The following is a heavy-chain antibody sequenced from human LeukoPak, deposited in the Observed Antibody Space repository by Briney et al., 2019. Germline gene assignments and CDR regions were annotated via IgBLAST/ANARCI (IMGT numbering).Heavy chain of an antibody. CDR2: ISSSSSYI. Sequence: GGSLRLSCAASGFTFSSYSMNWVSQAPGKGLEWVSSISSSSSYIYYADSVKGRFTISRDNAKNSLYLQMNSLRAEDTAVYYCAKVPVRDAFDIWGQGTMVAVSS. CDR3: AKVPVRDAFDI. J-gene: IGHJ3*02. D-gene: IGHD3-10*01. CDR1: GFTFSSYS. V-gene: IGHV3-21*04.